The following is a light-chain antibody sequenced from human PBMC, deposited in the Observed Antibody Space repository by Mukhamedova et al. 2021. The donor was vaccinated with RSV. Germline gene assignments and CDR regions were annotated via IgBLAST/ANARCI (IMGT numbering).Light chain of an antibody. V-gene: IGKV1-5*03. J-gene: IGKJ4*01. Sequence: GKAPKLLTYKAPSLESGVPSRFSGSGLGPEFTLIISSLQPEDFATYFCQQYKSFRLNFAGGTKVEIK. CDR2: KAP. CDR3: QQYKSFRLN.